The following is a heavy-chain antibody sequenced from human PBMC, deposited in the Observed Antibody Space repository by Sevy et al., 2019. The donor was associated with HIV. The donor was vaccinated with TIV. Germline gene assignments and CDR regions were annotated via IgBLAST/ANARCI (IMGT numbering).Heavy chain of an antibody. Sequence: GGSLRLSCAASGFTFSNHNMHWVRQAPGKGLEWISSITSGTSYMDYADSVKGRFTISTNSAKNSLYLQMNSLRVEDTAVYYCARGVGSNWFFNYWGQGALVTVSS. CDR2: ITSGTSYM. D-gene: IGHD6-13*01. J-gene: IGHJ4*02. CDR1: GFTFSNHN. V-gene: IGHV3-21*01. CDR3: ARGVGSNWFFNY.